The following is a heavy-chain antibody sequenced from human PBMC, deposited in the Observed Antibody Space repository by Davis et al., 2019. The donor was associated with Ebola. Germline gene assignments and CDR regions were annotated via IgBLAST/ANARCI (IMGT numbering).Heavy chain of an antibody. V-gene: IGHV4-34*01. CDR3: AGVSSGYPYFDY. J-gene: IGHJ4*01. Sequence: MPSETLSLTCTVSGGSISTYYWSWIRQLPGKGLEWIGQINHSGSTNYNPSLKSRVTISVDTSKNQFSLKLSSVTAANTAVYYCAGVSSGYPYFDYWGHGTLVTVSS. CDR2: INHSGST. CDR1: GGSISTYY. D-gene: IGHD3-22*01.